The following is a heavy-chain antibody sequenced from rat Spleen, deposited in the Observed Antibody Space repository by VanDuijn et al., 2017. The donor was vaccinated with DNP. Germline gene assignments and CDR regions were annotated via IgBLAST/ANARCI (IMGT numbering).Heavy chain of an antibody. Sequence: EVKLLESGGGLVQPGGSMRLSCAASGFTFTDFYMNWIRQPAGKAPEWLGFIRNKANAYTTEYNPSVKGRFTSSRDNAQSTLYLQMNSLRSEDTATYYCTRGGSTFDYWGQGVMVTVSS. CDR2: IRNKANAYTT. V-gene: IGHV7-7*01. D-gene: IGHD1-11*01. J-gene: IGHJ2*01. CDR3: TRGGSTFDY. CDR1: GFTFTDFY.